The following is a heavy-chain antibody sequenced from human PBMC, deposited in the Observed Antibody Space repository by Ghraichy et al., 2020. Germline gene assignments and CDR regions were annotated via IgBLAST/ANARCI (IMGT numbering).Heavy chain of an antibody. Sequence: LSLTCVISGFTFSNYWMNWVRQSPGKGLEWVANIDLAGNEKHYVNSVKGRFIISRDNAKKSLFLQMNSLRVEDTSLYYCVRGTWLDFWGQGTLVTVSS. CDR1: GFTFSNYW. J-gene: IGHJ5*01. CDR2: IDLAGNEK. CDR3: VRGTWLDF. V-gene: IGHV3-7*03.